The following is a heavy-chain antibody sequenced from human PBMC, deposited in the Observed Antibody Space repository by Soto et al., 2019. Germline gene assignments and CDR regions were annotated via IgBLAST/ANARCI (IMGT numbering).Heavy chain of an antibody. Sequence: QVQLVESGGGVVQPGRSLRLSCAASGFTFSSYAMHWVRQAPGKGLEWVAVISYDGSNKYYADSVKGRFTISRDNSKNPLYLQMNSLRAEDTAVYYCAREGGGDVLVPAAMEDYYYYGMDVWGQGTTVTVSS. J-gene: IGHJ6*02. D-gene: IGHD2-2*01. V-gene: IGHV3-30-3*01. CDR1: GFTFSSYA. CDR3: AREGGGDVLVPAAMEDYYYYGMDV. CDR2: ISYDGSNK.